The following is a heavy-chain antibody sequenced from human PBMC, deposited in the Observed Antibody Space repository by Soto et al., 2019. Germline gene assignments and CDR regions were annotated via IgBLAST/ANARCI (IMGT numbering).Heavy chain of an antibody. J-gene: IGHJ6*02. V-gene: IGHV3-53*04. Sequence: GGSLRLSCAASGFTVSSNYMSWVRQAPGKGLEWVSVIYSGGSTYYADSVKGRFTISRHNSKNTLYLQMNSLRAEDTAVYYCARDRRDGYNSYYYYGMDVWGQGTTVTVSS. CDR2: IYSGGST. D-gene: IGHD5-12*01. CDR3: ARDRRDGYNSYYYYGMDV. CDR1: GFTVSSNY.